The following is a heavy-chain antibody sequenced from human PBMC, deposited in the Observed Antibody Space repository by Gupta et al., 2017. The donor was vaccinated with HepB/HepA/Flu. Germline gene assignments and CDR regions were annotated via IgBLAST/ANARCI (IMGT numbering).Heavy chain of an antibody. CDR3: AKNRVDTGGMDV. CDR2: LSYDGSNK. Sequence: QVQLVESGGGVVQPGRSLRLSCAASGFTFSSYGMHWVRQAPGKGLEWVAVLSYDGSNKYYADSVKGRFTISRDNSKNTLYLQMNSLRAEDTAVYYCAKNRVDTGGMDVWGQGTTVTVSS. CDR1: GFTFSSYG. V-gene: IGHV3-30*18. D-gene: IGHD5-18*01. J-gene: IGHJ6*02.